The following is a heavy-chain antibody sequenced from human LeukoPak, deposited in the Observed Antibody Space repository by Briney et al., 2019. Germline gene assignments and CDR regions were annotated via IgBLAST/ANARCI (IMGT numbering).Heavy chain of an antibody. CDR1: GYTFTNFG. V-gene: IGHV1-18*01. D-gene: IGHD3-10*01. Sequence: ASVKVSCKASGYTFTNFGISWVRQAPGQGLEWMGWISTYTGNTNYAQKFQGRVTMTADTSTSTAYMELSSLRSEDTAVYYCARDFGSFCDYWGQGTLVTVSS. CDR2: ISTYTGNT. CDR3: ARDFGSFCDY. J-gene: IGHJ4*02.